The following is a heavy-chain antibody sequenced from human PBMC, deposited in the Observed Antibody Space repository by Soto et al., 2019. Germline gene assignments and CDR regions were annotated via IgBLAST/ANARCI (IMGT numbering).Heavy chain of an antibody. J-gene: IGHJ5*02. D-gene: IGHD3-22*01. V-gene: IGHV5-51*01. Sequence: PGESLKISCKGSGYSFTSYWIGWVRQMPGKGLEWMGIIYPGDSDTRYSPSFQGQVTISADKSISTAYLQWSSLKASDTAMYYCARHCYYDSSGYYNYDDWFDPWGQGTLVTVSS. CDR2: IYPGDSDT. CDR1: GYSFTSYW. CDR3: ARHCYYDSSGYYNYDDWFDP.